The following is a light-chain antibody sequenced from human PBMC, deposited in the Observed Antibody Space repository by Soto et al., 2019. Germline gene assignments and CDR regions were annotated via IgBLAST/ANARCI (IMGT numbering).Light chain of an antibody. V-gene: IGLV2-14*01. CDR2: EVT. J-gene: IGLJ1*01. CDR3: SSFTSRFTFV. Sequence: QSALTQPASVSGSPGQSIAISCTGTRSDVGAYNYVSWYQQHPGKAPKLMISEVTNRPSGVSDRFSGSKSGNTASLTISGLQDEEEADYYCSSFTSRFTFVFGTGTKVTVL. CDR1: RSDVGAYNY.